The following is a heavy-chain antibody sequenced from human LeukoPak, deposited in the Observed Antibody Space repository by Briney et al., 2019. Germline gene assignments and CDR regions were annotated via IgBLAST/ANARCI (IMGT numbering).Heavy chain of an antibody. Sequence: PGGSLRLSCAASGFTVSSNYMSWVRQAPGKGLEWVSVIYSGGSTYYADSVKGRFTISRDNSKNTLYLQMNSLRAEDTAVYYCARDRSYGGVRSFDYWGQGTLVTVSS. J-gene: IGHJ4*02. CDR2: IYSGGST. V-gene: IGHV3-66*02. CDR1: GFTVSSNY. CDR3: ARDRSYGGVRSFDY. D-gene: IGHD4-23*01.